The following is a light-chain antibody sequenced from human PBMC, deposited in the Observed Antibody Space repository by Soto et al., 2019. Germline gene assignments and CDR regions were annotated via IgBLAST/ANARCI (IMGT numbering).Light chain of an antibody. CDR1: QSVSSSY. CDR2: GAS. CDR3: QQYGNSPPNT. Sequence: EIVLTQSPGTLSLSPGERATLSCRASQSVSSSYLAWYQQKPGQAPRLLIYGASSRATGIPVRFSGSGSGTGFTHTISRLESEDFAVYFCQQYGNSPPNTYGQGTKVDI. J-gene: IGKJ2*01. V-gene: IGKV3-20*01.